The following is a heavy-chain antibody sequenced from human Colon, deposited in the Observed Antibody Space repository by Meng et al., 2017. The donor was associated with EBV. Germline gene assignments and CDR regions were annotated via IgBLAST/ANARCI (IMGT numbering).Heavy chain of an antibody. J-gene: IGHJ4*02. V-gene: IGHV4-30-4*01. CDR1: GGSINSGDYY. CDR2: IYYTGST. CDR3: ARNYYFDY. Sequence: QRRLQLSGPGLVPPSQTLSSTCPVSGGSINSGDYYWSWIRQPPGKGLSWIGYIYYTGSTYYNPSLKSRVTISMDTSKNQFSLRLSSVTAADTAVYYCARNYYFDYWGQGTLVTVSS.